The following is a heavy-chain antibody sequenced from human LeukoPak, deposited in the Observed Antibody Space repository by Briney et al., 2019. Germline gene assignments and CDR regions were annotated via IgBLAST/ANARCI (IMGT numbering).Heavy chain of an antibody. D-gene: IGHD3-3*01. CDR1: GFTFSSYA. V-gene: IGHV3-23*01. Sequence: GGSLRLSCAASGFTFSSYAMSWVRQAPGKGLEWVSAISGSGGSTYYADSVKGRFTISRDNSKNTPYLQMNSLRAEDTAVYYCAKDLPHYDFWSGYYTHVGMDVWGQGTTVTVSS. J-gene: IGHJ6*02. CDR2: ISGSGGST. CDR3: AKDLPHYDFWSGYYTHVGMDV.